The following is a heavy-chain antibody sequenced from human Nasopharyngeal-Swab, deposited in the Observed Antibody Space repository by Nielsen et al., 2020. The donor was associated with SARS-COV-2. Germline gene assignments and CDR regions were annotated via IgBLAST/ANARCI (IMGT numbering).Heavy chain of an antibody. Sequence: GGPLRLPCEASGSTFRSYWMSWVGQVPGKGLEWVANIKQDGSEKYYVDSVKGRFTISRDNAKNTLYLQMNSLRAEDTAVYYCASLSSSSWFFDYWGQGTLVTVSS. V-gene: IGHV3-7*01. CDR1: GSTFRSYW. CDR2: IKQDGSEK. D-gene: IGHD6-13*01. CDR3: ASLSSSSWFFDY. J-gene: IGHJ4*02.